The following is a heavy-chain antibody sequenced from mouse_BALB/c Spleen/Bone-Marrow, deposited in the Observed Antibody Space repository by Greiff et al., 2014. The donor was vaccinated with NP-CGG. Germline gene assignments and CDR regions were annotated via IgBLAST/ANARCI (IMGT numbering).Heavy chain of an antibody. D-gene: IGHD2-3*01. J-gene: IGHJ3*01. CDR3: ARSYDGYYGFAY. CDR1: GFTFSSFG. Sequence: VQLKESGGGLVQPGGSRKLSCAASGFTFSSFGMHWVRQAPEKGLEWVAYISSGSSTIYYADTVKGRFTISRDNPKNTLFLQMTSLRSEDTAMYYCARSYDGYYGFAYWGQGTLVTVSA. V-gene: IGHV5-17*02. CDR2: ISSGSSTI.